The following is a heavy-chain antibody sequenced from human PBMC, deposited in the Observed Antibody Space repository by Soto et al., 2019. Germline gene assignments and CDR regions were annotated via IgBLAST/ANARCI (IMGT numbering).Heavy chain of an antibody. Sequence: ASVKVSCKASGYRFGSYAIQWVRQAPGQRLEWMGWINAGNGNTKYSQKFQGRVTITRDTSASTAYMELSSLRSEDTAVYYCASGYSYGLQLFDPWGQGTLVTVSS. CDR1: GYRFGSYA. V-gene: IGHV1-3*01. D-gene: IGHD5-18*01. CDR2: INAGNGNT. J-gene: IGHJ5*02. CDR3: ASGYSYGLQLFDP.